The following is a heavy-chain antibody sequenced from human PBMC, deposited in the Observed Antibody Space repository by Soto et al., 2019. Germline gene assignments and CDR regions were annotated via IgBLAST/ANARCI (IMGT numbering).Heavy chain of an antibody. CDR2: ISYDGSNT. V-gene: IGHV3-30*18. D-gene: IGHD1-26*01. CDR3: AKEGGLSGSYYISSSYYFDY. J-gene: IGHJ4*02. Sequence: QVQLVESGGGVVQPGRSLRLSCAASGFTSSSYGMHWVRQAPGKGLEWVAIISYDGSNTYYADSVKGRFTISRDNSKNTLYLQMNRLRAEDTSVYYCAKEGGLSGSYYISSSYYFDYWGQGTLVTVAS. CDR1: GFTSSSYG.